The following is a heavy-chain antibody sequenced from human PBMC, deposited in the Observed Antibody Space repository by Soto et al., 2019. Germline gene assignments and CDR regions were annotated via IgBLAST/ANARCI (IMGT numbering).Heavy chain of an antibody. D-gene: IGHD3-10*01. CDR1: GFTFSDYY. CDR3: ARSSGGSGKLWNYYGMDV. CDR2: ISSSSSNI. J-gene: IGHJ6*02. Sequence: GSLRLSCAASGFTFSDYYMSWIRQAPGKGLEWVSYISSSSSNIYYADSVKGRFTISRDNAKNSLYLQMNSLRAEDTAVYYCARSSGGSGKLWNYYGMDVWGQGTTVTVSS. V-gene: IGHV3-11*04.